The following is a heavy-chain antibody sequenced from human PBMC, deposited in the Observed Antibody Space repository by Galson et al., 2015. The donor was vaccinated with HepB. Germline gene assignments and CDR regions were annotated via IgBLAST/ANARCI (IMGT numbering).Heavy chain of an antibody. CDR3: AKGDGDYPESFDF. V-gene: IGHV1-8*01. Sequence: SVKVSCKASGYSFTSYDIHWVRQVTAQGLEWMGWMSPKSGDTGYAQKFLGRVTMSRDTSMRTAFMEMRSLTTEDTAVFYCAKGDGDYPESFDFWGQGTMVIVSS. J-gene: IGHJ3*01. CDR2: MSPKSGDT. D-gene: IGHD4-17*01. CDR1: GYSFTSYD.